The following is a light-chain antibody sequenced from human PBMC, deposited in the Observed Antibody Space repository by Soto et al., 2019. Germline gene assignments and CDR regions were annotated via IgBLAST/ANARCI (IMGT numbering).Light chain of an antibody. V-gene: IGKV3-15*01. CDR1: QNVSSSY. CDR2: GAS. CDR3: QQYNNWPPT. J-gene: IGKJ1*01. Sequence: EIVLTQSPGTLSLSPVERATLSCRASQNVSSSYLAWYQQKPGQAPRLLIYGASTRATGIPARFSGSGSGTEFTLTISSLQSEDFAVYYCQQYNNWPPTFGQGTKVDIK.